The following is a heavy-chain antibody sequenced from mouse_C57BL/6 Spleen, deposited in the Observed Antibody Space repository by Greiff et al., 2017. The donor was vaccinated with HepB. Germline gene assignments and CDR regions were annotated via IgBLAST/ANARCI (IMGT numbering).Heavy chain of an antibody. CDR3: ARGSVLRLYYFDY. CDR1: GYTFTSYW. V-gene: IGHV1-55*01. Sequence: QVQLKESGAELVKPGASVKMSCKASGYTFTSYWITWVKQRPGQGLEWIGDIYPGSGSTNYNEKFKSKATLTVDTSSSTAYMQLSSLTSEDSAVYYCARGSVLRLYYFDYWGQGTTLTVSS. J-gene: IGHJ2*01. D-gene: IGHD1-1*01. CDR2: IYPGSGST.